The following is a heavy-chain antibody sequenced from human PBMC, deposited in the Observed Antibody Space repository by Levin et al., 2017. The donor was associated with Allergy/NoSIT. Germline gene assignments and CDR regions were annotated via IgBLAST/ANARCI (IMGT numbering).Heavy chain of an antibody. CDR3: ARNRIIVSGGKDYYYGRDG. CDR2: INYRGGT. D-gene: IGHD5/OR15-5a*01. J-gene: IGHJ6*02. Sequence: GSLRLSCTVSGGSVSSGTYYWSWIRQPPGKGLEWIGYINYRGGTNYNPSLKSRVTISVDTSKNEFSLKLTSVTAADTAVYYCARNRIIVSGGKDYYYGRDGWGQGTTVTVSS. V-gene: IGHV4-61*01. CDR1: GGSVSSGTYY.